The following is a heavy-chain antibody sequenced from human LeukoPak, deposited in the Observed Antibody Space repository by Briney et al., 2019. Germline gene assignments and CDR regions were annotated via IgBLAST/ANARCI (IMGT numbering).Heavy chain of an antibody. J-gene: IGHJ4*02. V-gene: IGHV4-30-4*01. CDR1: GGSISSGDYY. CDR2: IYYSGST. D-gene: IGHD1-26*01. Sequence: SQTLSLTCTVSGGSISSGDYYWSWIRQPPGKGLEWIGYIYYSGSTYYNPSLKSRVTMSVDTSKNQFSLKLSSVTAADTAVYYCARQKSPLRYSGSYFYYWGQGTLVTVSS. CDR3: ARQKSPLRYSGSYFYY.